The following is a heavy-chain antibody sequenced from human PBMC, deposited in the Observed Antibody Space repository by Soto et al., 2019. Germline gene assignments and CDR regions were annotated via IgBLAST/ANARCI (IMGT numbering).Heavy chain of an antibody. D-gene: IGHD2-15*01. J-gene: IGHJ3*02. CDR2: IWFDGSDK. Sequence: GGSLRLSCAASGFTFSSYGMHWVRQAPGKGLGWVALIWFDGSDKYYTESVKGRFTISRDNSKSTLYLQMNSLRAEDTAVYYCARLYCSASSCYSVGAFDIRGQGTMVTVSS. CDR3: ARLYCSASSCYSVGAFDI. V-gene: IGHV3-33*01. CDR1: GFTFSSYG.